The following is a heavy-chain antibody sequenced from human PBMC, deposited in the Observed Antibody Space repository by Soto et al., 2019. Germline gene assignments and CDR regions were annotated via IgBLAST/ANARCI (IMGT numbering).Heavy chain of an antibody. CDR2: MNASSGNT. V-gene: IGHV1-8*01. CDR1: GYTFTSYD. CDR3: ARADCISTSCYDYFDY. D-gene: IGHD2-2*01. J-gene: IGHJ4*02. Sequence: QVQLVQSGAEVKKPGASVKVSCKASGYTFTSYDINGVRQATGQGLEWMGWMNASSGNTGYAQKFQGRVNMTRNTSISKAYRELSSLRSEDTAVYYCARADCISTSCYDYFDYWGQGTLVTVSS.